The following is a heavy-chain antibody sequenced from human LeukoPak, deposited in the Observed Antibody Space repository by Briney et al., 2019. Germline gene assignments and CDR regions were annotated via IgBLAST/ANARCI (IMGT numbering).Heavy chain of an antibody. D-gene: IGHD3-16*01. V-gene: IGHV3-74*01. Sequence: GGPLRLSCAASGFTFSTSWVHWVRQAPGEGLVWVSRLNEDGGITNYADFAKGRFTISRDNARNTLYLQMNSLSADDTAVYYCTRDIGGRSAYWGQGALVTVSS. CDR3: TRDIGGRSAY. CDR1: GFTFSTSW. J-gene: IGHJ4*02. CDR2: LNEDGGIT.